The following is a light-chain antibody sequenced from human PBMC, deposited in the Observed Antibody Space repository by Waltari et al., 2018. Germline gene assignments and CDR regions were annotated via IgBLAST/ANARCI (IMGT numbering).Light chain of an antibody. CDR2: ENT. Sequence: QSVLTQPPSVSAAPGQRVTISCSGGSSNIGHNYVSWYRQFPGPAPKLLIDENTARPSGIPGRFSGSKAGTSATLDITGLQAGDEADYYCGTWDSSLSGAVLGGGTHLTVL. V-gene: IGLV1-51*02. CDR1: SSNIGHNY. J-gene: IGLJ7*01. CDR3: GTWDSSLSGAV.